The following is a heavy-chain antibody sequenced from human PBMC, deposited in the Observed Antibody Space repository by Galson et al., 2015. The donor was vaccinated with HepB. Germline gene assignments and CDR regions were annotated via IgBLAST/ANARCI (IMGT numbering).Heavy chain of an antibody. CDR2: TYYRSKWNS. CDR1: GDSVFSNSAA. J-gene: IGHJ1*01. D-gene: IGHD2-15*01. V-gene: IGHV6-1*01. CDR3: ARDGCSGGTCHWCFQH. Sequence: CAISGDSVFSNSAAWNWIRQSPSRGLEWLGRTYYRSKWNSDYAVSVRSRITINPDTSKNQISLQLNSVTPEDTAVYYCARDGCSGGTCHWCFQHWGQGTLVNVSS.